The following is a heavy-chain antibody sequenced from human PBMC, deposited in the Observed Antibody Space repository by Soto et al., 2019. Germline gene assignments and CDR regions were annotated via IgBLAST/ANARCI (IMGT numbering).Heavy chain of an antibody. Sequence: PSETLSLTCTASGGSISSYNWSWLRQPPWKGLEWIWDIYYSGITNYNPSLKSRVTISVDTSKTLSSLKLSSVSAADTSMYYSARVQAGTIDYWSQGAVV. V-gene: IGHV4-59*01. D-gene: IGHD2-2*01. CDR2: IYYSGIT. CDR1: GGSISSYN. CDR3: ARVQAGTIDY. J-gene: IGHJ4*02.